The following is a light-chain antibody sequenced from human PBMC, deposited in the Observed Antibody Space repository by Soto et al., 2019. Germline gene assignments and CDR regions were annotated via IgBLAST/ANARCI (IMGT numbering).Light chain of an antibody. Sequence: DIVMTQSPDSLAVSLGERATINCKSSQSILYSSNNKNYLAWYQHKLGQPPKLLIYWASTRDSGVPDRFSGSGSGTDFTLTISSLQAEAVAVYYCQQYYTVPPHTFGQGTKLEIK. CDR3: QQYYTVPPHT. V-gene: IGKV4-1*01. CDR1: QSILYSSNNKNY. CDR2: WAS. J-gene: IGKJ2*01.